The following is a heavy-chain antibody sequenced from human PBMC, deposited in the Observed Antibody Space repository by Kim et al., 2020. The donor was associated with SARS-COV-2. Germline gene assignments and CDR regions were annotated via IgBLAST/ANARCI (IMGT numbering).Heavy chain of an antibody. CDR2: ISYSGNP. D-gene: IGHD2-2*01. CDR3: ASGQPLDY. Sequence: SETLSLTCSVSGGSIRSGGKFWTWIRQHPAKGLEWIGYISYSGNPHYSPSLRSRVSISLQTSENQFSLELTSVTAADTAVYYCASGQPLDYWGQGILVTVSS. CDR1: GGSIRSGGKF. V-gene: IGHV4-31*03. J-gene: IGHJ4*02.